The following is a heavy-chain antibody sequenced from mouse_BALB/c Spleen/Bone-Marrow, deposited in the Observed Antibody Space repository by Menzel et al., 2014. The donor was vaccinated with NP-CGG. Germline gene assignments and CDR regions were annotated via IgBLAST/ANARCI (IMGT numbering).Heavy chain of an antibody. CDR1: GYTFSNYW. V-gene: IGHV1-5*01. D-gene: IGHD3-1*01. Sequence: EVQLQQSGTVLARPGAAVKMSCKASGYTFSNYWMHWVKQRPGQGLEWIGTIXPGNSDTTYNQKFKGKAKLTAVTSTSTAYMDLSSLTNEDSAVYYCTTLARTNFDYWGQGTTLTVSS. CDR3: TTLARTNFDY. CDR2: IXPGNSDT. J-gene: IGHJ2*01.